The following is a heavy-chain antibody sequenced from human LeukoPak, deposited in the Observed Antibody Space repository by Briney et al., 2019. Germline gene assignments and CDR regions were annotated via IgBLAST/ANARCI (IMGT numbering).Heavy chain of an antibody. J-gene: IGHJ3*02. CDR1: GGSISSSSYY. V-gene: IGHV4-39*01. D-gene: IGHD3-10*01. CDR3: ARGRPRWGVIRGCAFDI. CDR2: IYYSGST. Sequence: PSETLSLTCTVSGGSISSSSYYWGWIRQPPGKGLEWIGSIYYSGSTYYNPSPKSRVTISVDTSKNQFSLKLSSVTAADTAVYYCARGRPRWGVIRGCAFDIWGQGTMVTVSS.